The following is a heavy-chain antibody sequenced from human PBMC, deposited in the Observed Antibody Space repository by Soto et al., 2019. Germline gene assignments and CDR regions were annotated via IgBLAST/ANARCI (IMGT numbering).Heavy chain of an antibody. V-gene: IGHV1-18*04. CDR1: GYTFTSYG. CDR3: ARDRSRIAVAGAGY. D-gene: IGHD6-19*01. J-gene: IGHJ4*02. Sequence: ASVKVSCKASGYTFTSYGISWVRQAPGQGLEWMGWISAYNGNTNYAQKLQGRVTMTTDTSTSTAYMELRSPRSDDTAVYYCARDRSRIAVAGAGYWGQGTLVTVSS. CDR2: ISAYNGNT.